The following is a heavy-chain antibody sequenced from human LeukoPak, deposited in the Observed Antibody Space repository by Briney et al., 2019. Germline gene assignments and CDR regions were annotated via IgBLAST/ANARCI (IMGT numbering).Heavy chain of an antibody. CDR2: ISGGGGTT. CDR1: GFTFSSYA. J-gene: IGHJ5*02. D-gene: IGHD2-15*01. V-gene: IGHV3-23*01. CDR3: AKDRRYCSGGSCGYWFDP. Sequence: PGGSLRLSCAASGFTFSSYAMSWVRQAPGKGLEWVSYISGGGGTTYYADSVKGRFTISRDNSKNTLYLQMNSLRAEDTAVYYCAKDRRYCSGGSCGYWFDPWGQGTLVTVSS.